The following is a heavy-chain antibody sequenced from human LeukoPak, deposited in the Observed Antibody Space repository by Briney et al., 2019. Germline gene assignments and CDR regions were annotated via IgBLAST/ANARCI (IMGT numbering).Heavy chain of an antibody. CDR3: AKYCGGDCFRNFDS. V-gene: IGHV3-23*01. J-gene: IGHJ4*02. CDR2: IGHYGADI. Sequence: GGSLRLSCAASGFTFSNYAMTWVRQAPGRGLEWVSVIGHYGADIHYADSVEGRFTISRDNSANTLYLQMNSLRAEDTAVYYCAKYCGGDCFRNFDSWGQGTLVTVSS. CDR1: GFTFSNYA. D-gene: IGHD2-21*02.